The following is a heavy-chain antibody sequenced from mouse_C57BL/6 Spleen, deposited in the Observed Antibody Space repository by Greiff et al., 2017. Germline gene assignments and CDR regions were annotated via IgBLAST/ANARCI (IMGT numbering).Heavy chain of an antibody. Sequence: QVQLQQPGAELVRPGSSVKLSCKASGYTFTSYWMDWVKQRPGQGLEWIGNIYPSDSETHYNEKFKDKATLTVDKSSSTAYMQLSSLTSEDSAVDYYARREDCSNYEGFAYWGQGTLVTVSA. D-gene: IGHD2-5*01. CDR1: GYTFTSYW. V-gene: IGHV1-61*01. J-gene: IGHJ3*01. CDR3: ARREDCSNYEGFAY. CDR2: IYPSDSET.